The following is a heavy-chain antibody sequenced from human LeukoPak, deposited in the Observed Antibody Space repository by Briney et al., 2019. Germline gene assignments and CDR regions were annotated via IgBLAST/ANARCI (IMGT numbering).Heavy chain of an antibody. CDR2: ISSSSSTI. D-gene: IGHD4-23*01. Sequence: PGGSLRLSCAASGFAFSSYSMNWVRQAPGKGLEWVSYISSSSSTIYYADSVKGRFTISRDNAKNSLYLQMNSLRAEDTAVYYCARDTVELGNWFDPWGQGTLVTVSS. J-gene: IGHJ5*02. V-gene: IGHV3-48*04. CDR1: GFAFSSYS. CDR3: ARDTVELGNWFDP.